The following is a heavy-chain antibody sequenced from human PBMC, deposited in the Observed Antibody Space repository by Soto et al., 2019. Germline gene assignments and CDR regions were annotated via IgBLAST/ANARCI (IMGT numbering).Heavy chain of an antibody. Sequence: EVQLLESGGGLVQPGGSLRLSCAASGFTFSSYAMSWVRQAPGKGLEWVSAISGSGGSTYYADSVKGRFTISRDNSKNTLYLQRNSLRAEDTAVYYCAKAGADYNLPGMDVWGQGTTVTVAS. V-gene: IGHV3-23*01. CDR2: ISGSGGST. CDR3: AKAGADYNLPGMDV. D-gene: IGHD4-4*01. J-gene: IGHJ6*02. CDR1: GFTFSSYA.